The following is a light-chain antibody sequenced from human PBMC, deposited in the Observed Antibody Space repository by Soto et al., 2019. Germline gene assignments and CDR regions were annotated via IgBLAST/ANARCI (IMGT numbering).Light chain of an antibody. Sequence: SYELTQPPSVSVSPGQTASITCSGDKLGDKYACWYQQKPGQSPVLVIYQDSKRPSGIPGRFSGSNSGNTATLTISGTQAMDEADYYGQAWDSSTAGVFGGGTKVTVL. V-gene: IGLV3-1*01. J-gene: IGLJ2*01. CDR2: QDS. CDR1: KLGDKY. CDR3: QAWDSSTAGV.